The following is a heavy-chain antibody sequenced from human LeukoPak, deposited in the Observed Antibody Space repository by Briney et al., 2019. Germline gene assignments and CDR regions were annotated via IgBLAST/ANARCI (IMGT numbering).Heavy chain of an antibody. J-gene: IGHJ5*02. CDR3: ARDPVPYDSSGGGWFDP. V-gene: IGHV3-7*01. D-gene: IGHD3-22*01. CDR2: IKQDGSEK. CDR1: GFTFSSYW. Sequence: GGSLRLSCATSGFTFSSYWMSWVRQAPGKGLEWVANIKQDGSEKYYVDSVKGRFTISRDNAKNSLYLQMNSLRAEDTAVYYCARDPVPYDSSGGGWFDPWGQGTLVTVSS.